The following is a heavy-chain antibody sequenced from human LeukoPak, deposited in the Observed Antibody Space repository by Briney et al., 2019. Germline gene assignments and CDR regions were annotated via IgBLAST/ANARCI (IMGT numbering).Heavy chain of an antibody. CDR2: ISAYNGNT. V-gene: IGHV1-18*01. CDR1: GYTFTSYG. Sequence: ASVKVSCKASGYTFTSYGISWVRQAPGQGLEWMGWISAYNGNTNYAQKFQGRVTMTEDTSTDTAYMELSSLRSEDTAVYYCAASSPFIVGATWYFQHWGQGTLVTVSS. CDR3: AASSPFIVGATWYFQH. D-gene: IGHD1-26*01. J-gene: IGHJ1*01.